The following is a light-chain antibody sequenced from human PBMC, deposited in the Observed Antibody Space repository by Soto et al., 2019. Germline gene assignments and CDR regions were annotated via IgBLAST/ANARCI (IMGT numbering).Light chain of an antibody. V-gene: IGKV3-11*01. CDR2: DAS. CDR3: QQYNNWPPWT. J-gene: IGKJ1*01. CDR1: QNVNNY. Sequence: DIVLTQSPATLSLSPGDRATLSCRASQNVNNYLAWYQQKPGQAPRLLIYDASNRATGIPARFSGSGSGTDFTLTISSLEPEDFAVYYCQQYNNWPPWTFGQGTRWIS.